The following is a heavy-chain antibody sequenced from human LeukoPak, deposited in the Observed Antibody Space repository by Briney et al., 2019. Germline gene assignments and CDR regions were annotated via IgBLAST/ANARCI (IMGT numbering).Heavy chain of an antibody. CDR1: GVSISSYY. J-gene: IGHJ5*02. V-gene: IGHV4-59*01. CDR2: IYYNGNT. Sequence: SETLSLTCTVSGVSISSYYWAWIRQPPGKGLEWIAYIYYNGNTNYNPSHKSRLTISLDTSKNLFSLKLSSVTAADTAVYYCARDGTMAGNWFDPWGQGTLVTVSS. D-gene: IGHD1/OR15-1a*01. CDR3: ARDGTMAGNWFDP.